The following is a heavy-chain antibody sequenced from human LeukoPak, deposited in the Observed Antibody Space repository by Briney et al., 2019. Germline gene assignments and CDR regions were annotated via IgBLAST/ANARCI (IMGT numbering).Heavy chain of an antibody. V-gene: IGHV4-39*01. CDR3: ARGGAAAVKDY. Sequence: SYXXWGWIRQPPGXGLEWIGSIYYRGSTYYNPSLRSRVTISVDTSKNQFSLKLSSVTAADTAVYYCARGGAAAVKDYWGQGTLVTVSS. J-gene: IGHJ4*02. D-gene: IGHD6-13*01. CDR2: IYYRGST. CDR1: SYXX.